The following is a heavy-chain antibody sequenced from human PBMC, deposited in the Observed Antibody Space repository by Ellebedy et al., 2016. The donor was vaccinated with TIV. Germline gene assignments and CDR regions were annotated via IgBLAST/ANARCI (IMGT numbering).Heavy chain of an antibody. V-gene: IGHV1-18*01. CDR3: AREGSSGWFSDWYFDL. D-gene: IGHD6-19*01. Sequence: AASVQVSCKASGYTFTSYGITWVRQAPGQGLEWMGWINAYNGNTNYAQNLQGRVTMTTDTSTSTAYMELRNLRSDDTDVYFCAREGSSGWFSDWYFDLWGRGTLVTVSS. CDR1: GYTFTSYG. J-gene: IGHJ2*01. CDR2: INAYNGNT.